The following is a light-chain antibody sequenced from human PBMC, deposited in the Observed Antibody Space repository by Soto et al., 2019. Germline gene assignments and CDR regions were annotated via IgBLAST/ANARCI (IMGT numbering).Light chain of an antibody. CDR2: AAS. V-gene: IGKV1-27*01. J-gene: IGKJ1*01. Sequence: DIQMTQSPSSLSASVGDRGTITCRASQGISSYLAWYKQKPGKVPKVLIYAASTLQSGVPSRFSGSGSGTEFTLTISSLQPEDVATYYCQKYYSAPETFGQGTKVDIK. CDR3: QKYYSAPET. CDR1: QGISSY.